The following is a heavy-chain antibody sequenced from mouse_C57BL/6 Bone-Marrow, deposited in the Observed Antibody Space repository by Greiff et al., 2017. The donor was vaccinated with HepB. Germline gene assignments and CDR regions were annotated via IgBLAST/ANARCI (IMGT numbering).Heavy chain of an antibody. CDR1: GYTFTDYE. J-gene: IGHJ2*01. D-gene: IGHD1-1*01. V-gene: IGHV1-15*01. CDR3: TRGAGSRHYLDY. Sequence: QVQLQQSGAELVRPGASVTLSCKASGYTFTDYEMHWVKQTPVHGLEWIGAIDPETGGTAYNQKFKGKAILTADKSSSTAYMELRSLTSEDSAVYYCTRGAGSRHYLDYWGQGTTLTVSS. CDR2: IDPETGGT.